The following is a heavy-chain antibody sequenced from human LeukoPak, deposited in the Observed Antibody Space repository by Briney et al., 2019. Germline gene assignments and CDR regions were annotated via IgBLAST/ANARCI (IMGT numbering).Heavy chain of an antibody. V-gene: IGHV1-24*01. D-gene: IGHD4-17*01. CDR3: ATDYGDFDGVDDY. CDR1: GYTLTELS. CDR2: FDPEDGET. J-gene: IGHJ4*02. Sequence: ASVKVSCKVSGYTLTELSMHWVRQAPGKGLEWMGGFDPEDGETIYAQKFQGRVTITTDESTSTAYMELSSLRSEDTAVYYCATDYGDFDGVDDYWGQGTLVTVSS.